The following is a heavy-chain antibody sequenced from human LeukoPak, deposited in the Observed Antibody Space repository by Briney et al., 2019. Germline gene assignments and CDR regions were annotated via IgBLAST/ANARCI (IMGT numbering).Heavy chain of an antibody. Sequence: SETLSLTCAVYGGSFSGYYWSWIRQPPGKGLEWIGEINHSGSTNYNPSLKSRVTISVDTSKNQFSLKLSSVTAADTAVYYCARVLQLWHKGPPYYGMDVWGQGTTVTVSS. V-gene: IGHV4-34*01. CDR2: INHSGST. J-gene: IGHJ6*02. CDR3: ARVLQLWHKGPPYYGMDV. CDR1: GGSFSGYY. D-gene: IGHD5-18*01.